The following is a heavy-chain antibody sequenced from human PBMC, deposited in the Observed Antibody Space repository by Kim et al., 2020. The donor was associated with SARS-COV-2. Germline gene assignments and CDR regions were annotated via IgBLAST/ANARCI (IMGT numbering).Heavy chain of an antibody. CDR2: IRSKPKNYAT. J-gene: IGHJ4*02. CDR1: GFIFSGST. V-gene: IGHV3-73*01. D-gene: IGHD4-17*01. CDR3: ATYTDYFFNY. Sequence: GGSLRLSCAASGFIFSGSTMHWVRQASGKGLEWVGRIRSKPKNYATEYTVSVKGRFTVSRDASKNTAYLQMNGLKTEDTAVYYCATYTDYFFNYWGQGIL.